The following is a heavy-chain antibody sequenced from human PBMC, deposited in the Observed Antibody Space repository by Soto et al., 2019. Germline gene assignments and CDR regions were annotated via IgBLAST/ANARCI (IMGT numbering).Heavy chain of an antibody. CDR1: GFTVSSNY. D-gene: IGHD1-1*01. V-gene: IGHV3-66*01. Sequence: GGSLRLSCAASGFTVSSNYMSWVRQAPGKGLEWVSVIYSGGSTYYADSVKVRFTISRDKSKNTLYLQMNSLRAEDTAVYDCARDTIGDIWGQGTMVTVSS. J-gene: IGHJ3*02. CDR2: IYSGGST. CDR3: ARDTIGDI.